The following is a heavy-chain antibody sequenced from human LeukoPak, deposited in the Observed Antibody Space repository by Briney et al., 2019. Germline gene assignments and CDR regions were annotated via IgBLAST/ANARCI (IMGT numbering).Heavy chain of an antibody. Sequence: PGASLRLSRTASGFTLDNYVMSWVRQAPGKGPDWVGLIRSKAYGGTTEYAASVKGRFTISRDDSKSIAYLQMNSLKTEDTAVYYFTRGYTTGWSSIPVYWGQGTLVTVSS. CDR1: GFTLDNYV. CDR2: IRSKAYGGTT. J-gene: IGHJ4*02. V-gene: IGHV3-49*02. D-gene: IGHD6-19*01. CDR3: TRGYTTGWSSIPVY.